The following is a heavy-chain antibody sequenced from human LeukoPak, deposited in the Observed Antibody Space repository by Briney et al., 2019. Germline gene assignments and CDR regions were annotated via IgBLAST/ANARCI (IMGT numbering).Heavy chain of an antibody. V-gene: IGHV4-4*07. CDR2: IYTSGST. D-gene: IGHD6-13*01. J-gene: IGHJ3*02. Sequence: SETLSLTCTVSGGSISSYYWSWIRQPAGKGLEWIGRIYTSGSTNYNPSLKSRVTMSVDTSKNQFSLKLSSVTAADTAVYYCARPYSSNWYDAFHIWGQGTMVTVSS. CDR1: GGSISSYY. CDR3: ARPYSSNWYDAFHI.